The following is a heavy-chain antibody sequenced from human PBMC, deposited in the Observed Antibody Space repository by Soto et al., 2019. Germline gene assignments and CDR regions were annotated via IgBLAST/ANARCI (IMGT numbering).Heavy chain of an antibody. CDR3: AKDAGSGWTFDY. V-gene: IGHV3-23*01. Sequence: PGGSLRLSCAASGFIFSCYAMSWVRQAPGKGPEWVSVITYNGGRTYYADSVKGRFTISRDNSKNMLYLLMNSLRAEDTALYYCAKDAGSGWTFDYWGLGTLVTVSS. CDR2: ITYNGGRT. D-gene: IGHD6-19*01. J-gene: IGHJ4*02. CDR1: GFIFSCYA.